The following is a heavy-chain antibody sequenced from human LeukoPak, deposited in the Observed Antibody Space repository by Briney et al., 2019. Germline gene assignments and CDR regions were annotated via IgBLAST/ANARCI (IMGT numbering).Heavy chain of an antibody. CDR1: GFSFSSYS. D-gene: IGHD6-19*01. CDR2: ISSSNYI. V-gene: IGHV3-21*01. CDR3: AREVNYDLAVAGFYGY. J-gene: IGHJ4*02. Sequence: GGSLRLSCAASGFSFSSYSVKWVRQAPGKGLEWVSSISSSNYIYYADSVKGRFTISRDNAKNSLYLQMNSLRAEDTAVYYCAREVNYDLAVAGFYGYWGQGTLVTVSS.